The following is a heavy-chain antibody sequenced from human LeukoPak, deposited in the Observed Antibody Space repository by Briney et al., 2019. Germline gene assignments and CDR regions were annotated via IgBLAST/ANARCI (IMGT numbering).Heavy chain of an antibody. J-gene: IGHJ4*02. Sequence: GASVKVSCKASGYTFTGYYMHWVRQAPGQGLEWMGWINPNSGGTNYAQKFQGRVTMTRDTSISTPYMELSRLRAEETAVYYCARGIVVVPAAIDYWGQGTLVTVSS. CDR2: INPNSGGT. CDR3: ARGIVVVPAAIDY. D-gene: IGHD2-2*02. V-gene: IGHV1-2*02. CDR1: GYTFTGYY.